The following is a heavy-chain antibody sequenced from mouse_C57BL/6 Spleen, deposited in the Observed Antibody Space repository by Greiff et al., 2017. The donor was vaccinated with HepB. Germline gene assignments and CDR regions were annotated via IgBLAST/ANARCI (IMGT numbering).Heavy chain of an antibody. CDR3: ARQDITTVVNWYFDV. V-gene: IGHV5-6*01. CDR1: GFTFSSYG. Sequence: EVKVVESGGDLVKPGGSLKLSCAASGFTFSSYGMSWVRQTPDKRLEWVATISSGGSYTYYPDSVKGRFTISRDNAKNTLYLQMSSLKSEDTAMYYCARQDITTVVNWYFDVWGTGTTVTVSS. D-gene: IGHD1-1*01. CDR2: ISSGGSYT. J-gene: IGHJ1*03.